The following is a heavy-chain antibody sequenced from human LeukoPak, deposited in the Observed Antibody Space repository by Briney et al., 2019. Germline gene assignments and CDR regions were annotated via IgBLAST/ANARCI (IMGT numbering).Heavy chain of an antibody. V-gene: IGHV4-61*02. J-gene: IGHJ4*02. CDR3: ARFEPNCSSTSCYVDY. D-gene: IGHD2-2*01. CDR2: IYTSGST. Sequence: TSETLSLTCTVSGGSISSGSYYWSWIRQPAGKGLEWIGRIYTSGSTNYNPSLKSRVTISVDTSKSQFSLKLSSVTAADTAVYYCARFEPNCSSTSCYVDYWGQGTLVTVSS. CDR1: GGSISSGSYY.